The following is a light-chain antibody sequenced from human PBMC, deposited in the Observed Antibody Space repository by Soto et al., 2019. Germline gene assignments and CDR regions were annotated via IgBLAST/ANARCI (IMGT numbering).Light chain of an antibody. J-gene: IGLJ3*02. V-gene: IGLV8-61*01. Sequence: QTVVTQEASLSVSNGGTVKLTCGSNSGSVSTSHYPSWYQQTPGQPPRTLILNIESRPSGVPERFSGTIIGRRAALTITGAQSEYESDYYCMLSVGTGVWVFGGGTKLTVL. CDR1: SGSVSTSHY. CDR2: NIE. CDR3: MLSVGTGVWV.